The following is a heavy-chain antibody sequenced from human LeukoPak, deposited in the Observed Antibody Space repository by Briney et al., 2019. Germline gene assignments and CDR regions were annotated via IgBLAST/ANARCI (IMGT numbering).Heavy chain of an antibody. V-gene: IGHV4-34*01. Sequence: PSETLSLTCAVYGGSFSGYYWSWIRQPPGKGLEWIGEINHSGSTNYNPSLKNRVTISVDTSKNQFSLKLSSVTAADTAVYYCARGSRLVRGVHNWFDPWGQGALVTVSS. CDR3: ARGSRLVRGVHNWFDP. CDR2: INHSGST. D-gene: IGHD3-10*01. J-gene: IGHJ5*02. CDR1: GGSFSGYY.